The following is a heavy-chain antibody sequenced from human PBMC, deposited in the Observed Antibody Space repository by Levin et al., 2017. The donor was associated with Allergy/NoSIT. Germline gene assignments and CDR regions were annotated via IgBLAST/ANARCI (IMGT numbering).Heavy chain of an antibody. CDR3: ARGDSSGWYGIFDY. Sequence: PSETLSLTCAVYGGSFSGYYWSWIRQPPGKGLEWIGEINHSGSTNYNPSLKSRVTISVDTSKNQFSLKLSSVTAADTAVYYCARGDSSGWYGIFDYWGQGTLVTVSS. CDR1: GGSFSGYY. J-gene: IGHJ4*02. V-gene: IGHV4-34*01. CDR2: INHSGST. D-gene: IGHD6-19*01.